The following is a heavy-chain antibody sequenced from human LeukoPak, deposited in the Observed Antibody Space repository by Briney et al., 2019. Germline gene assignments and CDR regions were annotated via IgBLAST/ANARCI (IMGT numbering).Heavy chain of an antibody. D-gene: IGHD3-10*01. CDR3: ASSPRETLMVRLDP. CDR2: ISAYNGNT. CDR1: GHTFNTYG. J-gene: IGHJ5*02. Sequence: ASVKVSCKASGHTFNTYGISWVRQAPGQGLEWMGWISAYNGNTNYAPKLRGRVTMTTDTSTSTAYMELRSLRSDDTAVYYCASSPRETLMVRLDPWGQGTLVTVSS. V-gene: IGHV1-18*01.